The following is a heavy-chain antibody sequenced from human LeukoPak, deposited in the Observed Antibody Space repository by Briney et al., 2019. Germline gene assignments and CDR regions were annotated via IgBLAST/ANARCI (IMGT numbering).Heavy chain of an antibody. CDR2: IYYSGST. D-gene: IGHD3-3*01. Sequence: KPSETLSLTCTVSGGSISSSSYYWGWIRQPPGKGLEWIGSIYYSGSTCYNPSLKSRVTISVDTSKNQFSLKLSSVTAADTAVYYCARHFSGIYYDFWSGPKVFDPWGQGTLVTVSS. J-gene: IGHJ5*02. CDR1: GGSISSSSYY. V-gene: IGHV4-39*01. CDR3: ARHFSGIYYDFWSGPKVFDP.